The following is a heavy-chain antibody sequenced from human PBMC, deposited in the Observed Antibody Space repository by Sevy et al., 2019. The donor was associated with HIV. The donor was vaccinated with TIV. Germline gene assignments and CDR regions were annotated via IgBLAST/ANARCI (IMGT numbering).Heavy chain of an antibody. J-gene: IGHJ3*02. V-gene: IGHV3-21*01. CDR3: ARDVYCSGGSCYGAFDI. Sequence: GGSLRLSCAASGFTFSSYSMNWVRQAPGKGLEWVSSISSSSSYIYYADSVKGRFTISRDNAKNSLYLQMNSLRAEDTAVYYCARDVYCSGGSCYGAFDIWGQRTMVTVS. CDR2: ISSSSSYI. CDR1: GFTFSSYS. D-gene: IGHD2-15*01.